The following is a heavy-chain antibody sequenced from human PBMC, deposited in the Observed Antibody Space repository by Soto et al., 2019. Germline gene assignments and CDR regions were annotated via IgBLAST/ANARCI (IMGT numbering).Heavy chain of an antibody. CDR1: GGSITSSHYY. D-gene: IGHD7-27*01. J-gene: IGHJ4*02. Sequence: QLQLQESGPRLVKPSETLSLTCTVSGGSITSSHYYWGWIRQPPGKGVEWIGTIYYSGTTSYHPSLKSRVTISADTSKNQFSLRLSSVTAADTAVYYWARHGPTWVAQVLYFDYWGQGALVTVSS. CDR2: IYYSGTT. CDR3: ARHGPTWVAQVLYFDY. V-gene: IGHV4-39*01.